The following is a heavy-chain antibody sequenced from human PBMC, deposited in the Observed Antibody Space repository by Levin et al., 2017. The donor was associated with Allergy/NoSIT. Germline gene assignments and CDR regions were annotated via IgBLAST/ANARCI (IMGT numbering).Heavy chain of an antibody. CDR3: TTVGYSSSHRNYYYYYGMDV. V-gene: IGHV3-15*01. D-gene: IGHD6-13*01. Sequence: GGSLRLSCAASGFTFSNAWMSWVRQAPGKGLEWVGRIKSKTDGGTTDYAAPVKGRFTISRDDSKNTLYLQMNSLKTEDTAVYYCTTVGYSSSHRNYYYYYGMDVWGQGTTVTVSS. CDR1: GFTFSNAW. J-gene: IGHJ6*02. CDR2: IKSKTDGGTT.